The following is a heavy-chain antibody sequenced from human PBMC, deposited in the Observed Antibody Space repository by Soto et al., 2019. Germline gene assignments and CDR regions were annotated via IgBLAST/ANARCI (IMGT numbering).Heavy chain of an antibody. CDR3: ARIGNWNYLWFDL. D-gene: IGHD1-7*01. Sequence: SGPTLVNPTETLTLTCTFSGFSLSNARMGVSWIRQPPGKALEWLAHIFSNDEKSYSTSLKSRLTISKDTSKSQVVLTMTNMDPVDTATYYCARIGNWNYLWFDLWGQGTLVTVSS. V-gene: IGHV2-26*01. CDR2: IFSNDEK. J-gene: IGHJ5*02. CDR1: GFSLSNARMG.